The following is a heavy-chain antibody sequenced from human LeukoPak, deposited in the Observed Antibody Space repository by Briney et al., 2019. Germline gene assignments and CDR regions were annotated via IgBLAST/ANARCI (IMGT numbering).Heavy chain of an antibody. V-gene: IGHV4-59*01. Sequence: KSSETLSLTCTVSGGSISSYYWSWIRQPPGKGLEWIGYIYYSGSTNYNPSLKSRVTISVDTSKNQFSLKLSSVTAADTAVYYCARVDYYYGMDVWGQGTTVTVSS. J-gene: IGHJ6*02. CDR3: ARVDYYYGMDV. CDR1: GGSISSYY. CDR2: IYYSGST.